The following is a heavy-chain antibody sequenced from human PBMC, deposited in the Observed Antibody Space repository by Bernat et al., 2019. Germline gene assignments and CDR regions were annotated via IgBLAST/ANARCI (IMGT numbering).Heavy chain of an antibody. CDR3: TGVEVATIPSHYYGMDV. J-gene: IGHJ6*02. CDR2: IKSKTDGGTT. D-gene: IGHD5-12*01. Sequence: EVQLVESGGGLVQPGGSLRLSCAASGFTFSNAWMSWVRQAPGKGLEWVGRIKSKTDGGTTDYAAPVKGRFTISRDDSKNTLYLQMNSLKTEDTAVYYCTGVEVATIPSHYYGMDVWGQGTTVTVSS. CDR1: GFTFSNAW. V-gene: IGHV3-15*01.